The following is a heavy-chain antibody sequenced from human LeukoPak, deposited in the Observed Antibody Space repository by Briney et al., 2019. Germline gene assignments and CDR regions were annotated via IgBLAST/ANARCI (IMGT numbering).Heavy chain of an antibody. J-gene: IGHJ5*02. CDR1: GFTFSSFT. CDR2: ISSGSNYI. Sequence: PGGSLRLSCAASGFTFSSFTMTWVRQAPGKGLEWVSSISSGSNYIYDADAVKGRFTISRDNAKNSLYLQMDSLRAEDTAVYCCARGDCITSRCYLPNWFDPWGQGTLVTVSS. CDR3: ARGDCITSRCYLPNWFDP. V-gene: IGHV3-21*01. D-gene: IGHD2-2*01.